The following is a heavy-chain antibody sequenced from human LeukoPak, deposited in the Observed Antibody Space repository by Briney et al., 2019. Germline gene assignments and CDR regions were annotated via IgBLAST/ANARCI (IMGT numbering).Heavy chain of an antibody. CDR2: IYHSGST. Sequence: SETLSLTCAVSGYSISSGYYWGWIRQPPGKGLEWSGSIYHSGSTYYNPSLKSRVTISVDTSKNQFSLKLSSVTAADTAVYYCARRPLSGDYYFDYWGQGALVTVSS. CDR1: GYSISSGYY. V-gene: IGHV4-38-2*01. CDR3: ARRPLSGDYYFDY. D-gene: IGHD3-10*01. J-gene: IGHJ4*02.